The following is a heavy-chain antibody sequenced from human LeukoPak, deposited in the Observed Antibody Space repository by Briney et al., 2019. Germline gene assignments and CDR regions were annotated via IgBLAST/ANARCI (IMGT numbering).Heavy chain of an antibody. CDR3: AKARTYYDSSGGYYFDY. CDR2: ISYDGSNK. CDR1: GFTFSSYA. D-gene: IGHD3-22*01. V-gene: IGHV3-30-3*01. J-gene: IGHJ4*02. Sequence: GGSLRLSCAASGFTFSSYAMHWVRQAPGKGLEWVAVISYDGSNKYYADSVKGRFTISRDNSRNTLFLQMNSLRTEDTAVYFCAKARTYYDSSGGYYFDYWGQGTQVTVSS.